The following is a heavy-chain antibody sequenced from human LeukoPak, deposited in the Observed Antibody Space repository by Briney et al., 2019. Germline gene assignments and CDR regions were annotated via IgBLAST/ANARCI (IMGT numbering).Heavy chain of an antibody. CDR1: GFRISDYW. D-gene: IGHD6-19*01. CDR3: ACTGKIGVAGALDY. CDR2: IKEDGSEE. V-gene: IGHV3-7*01. J-gene: IGHJ4*02. Sequence: GGSLRLSCVASGFRISDYWMTWVRQAAGKGLEWVANIKEDGSEEEYVDSVRGRFSISRDNAKNSVYLQMNSLRAEDSATYYCACTGKIGVAGALDYWGRGTLVTVSS.